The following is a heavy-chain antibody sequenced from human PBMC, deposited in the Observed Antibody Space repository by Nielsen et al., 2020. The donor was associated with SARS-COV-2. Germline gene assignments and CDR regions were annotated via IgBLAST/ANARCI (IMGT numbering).Heavy chain of an antibody. J-gene: IGHJ6*02. CDR3: ARDLARKYYYYGMDV. CDR1: GFTFSSYS. Sequence: GEFLKISCAASGFTFSSYSMNWVRQAPGKGLEWVSSISSSSSYIYYADSVKGRFTISRDNAKNSLYLQMNSLRAEDTAVYYCARDLARKYYYYGMDVWGQGTTVTVSS. D-gene: IGHD1-14*01. CDR2: ISSSSSYI. V-gene: IGHV3-21*01.